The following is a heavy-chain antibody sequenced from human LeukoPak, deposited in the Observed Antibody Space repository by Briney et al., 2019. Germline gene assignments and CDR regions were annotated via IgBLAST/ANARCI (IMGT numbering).Heavy chain of an antibody. CDR2: ISSSGSTI. V-gene: IGHV3-48*03. CDR1: GFTFSSYE. CDR3: ARNYVPAWCSSGSCYGYYYYGMDV. J-gene: IGHJ6*04. D-gene: IGHD2-15*01. Sequence: GGSLRLSCAASGFTFSSYEMNWVRQAPGKGLEWVSYISSSGSTIYYADSVKGRFTISRDNAKNSLYLQMNGLRAEDTAVYYCARNYVPAWCSSGSCYGYYYYGMDVWGKGTTVTVSS.